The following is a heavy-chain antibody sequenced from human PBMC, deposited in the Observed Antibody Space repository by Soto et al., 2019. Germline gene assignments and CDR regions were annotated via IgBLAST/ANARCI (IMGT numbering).Heavy chain of an antibody. Sequence: QVQLVESGGGVVQPGRSLRLSCAASGFTFSSYGMHWVRQAPGKGLEWVAVISYDGSNQYYADSVKGRFTISRDNSKNTLYLQMNSLRAEDTAVYYCAKNWNFHNWFDPWGQGTLVTVSS. D-gene: IGHD1-7*01. CDR1: GFTFSSYG. V-gene: IGHV3-30*18. J-gene: IGHJ5*02. CDR2: ISYDGSNQ. CDR3: AKNWNFHNWFDP.